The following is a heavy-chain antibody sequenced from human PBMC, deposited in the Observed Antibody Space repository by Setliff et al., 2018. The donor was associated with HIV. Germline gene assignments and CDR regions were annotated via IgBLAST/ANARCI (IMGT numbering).Heavy chain of an antibody. V-gene: IGHV3-30-3*01. CDR1: GFTFSSYA. D-gene: IGHD1-26*01. CDR3: ARVRSGSYSPSDY. Sequence: GGSLRLSCAASGFTFSSYAMHWVRQAPGKGLEWVAVISYDGSNKYYADSVKGRFIVSRDNIKNRLFLQMNSLTAEDTAVYYCARVRSGSYSPSDYWGQGTLVTVSS. J-gene: IGHJ4*02. CDR2: ISYDGSNK.